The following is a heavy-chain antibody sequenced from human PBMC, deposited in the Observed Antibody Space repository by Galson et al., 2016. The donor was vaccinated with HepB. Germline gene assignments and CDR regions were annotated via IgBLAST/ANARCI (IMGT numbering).Heavy chain of an antibody. CDR2: TNGRGSTT. CDR1: GFIFRHHA. V-gene: IGHV3-23*01. J-gene: IGHJ5*02. Sequence: SLRLSCAGSGFIFRHHAMAWIRQAPGKGLEWVSGTNGRGSTTYYADAVKGRFSTSRDNSKNTVFLQMDNLKVDDTAIYYCVKEGAWFGGDWFDPWGQGTLVTVS. D-gene: IGHD3-16*01. CDR3: VKEGAWFGGDWFDP.